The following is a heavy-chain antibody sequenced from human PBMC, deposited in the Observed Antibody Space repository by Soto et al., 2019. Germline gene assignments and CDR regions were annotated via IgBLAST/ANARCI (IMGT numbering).Heavy chain of an antibody. V-gene: IGHV1-69*13. Sequence: SVKVSWKSSGGTFSNYAVNWARQAPGQGLEWMGGILPIYGSTNFAHKFQGRVTLTADESTSTAYMELKSLRSGDTAVYYCVIDPRWEVPAASGPRGQGTLVPVSS. CDR3: VIDPRWEVPAASGP. CDR2: ILPIYGST. D-gene: IGHD6-13*01. J-gene: IGHJ1*01. CDR1: GGTFSNYA.